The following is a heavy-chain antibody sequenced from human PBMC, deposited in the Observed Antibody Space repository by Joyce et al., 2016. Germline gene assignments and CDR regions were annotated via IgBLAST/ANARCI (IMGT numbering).Heavy chain of an antibody. CDR1: GGSIRSSSYY. J-gene: IGHJ6*02. CDR3: AIGFGYCTGSSCAGCRLDYASDV. Sequence: QLQLQESGPGLVKPSETLSLTCSVSGGSIRSSSYYWGWIRQPPGKGLEWIGSCTHGGTTYNSPSRKSRCSISIDTSKNQFSLKLNSVSASDTAIYYCAIGFGYCTGSSCAGCRLDYASDVWGQGTTVTVSS. V-gene: IGHV4-39*07. D-gene: IGHD2-2*03. CDR2: CTHGGTT.